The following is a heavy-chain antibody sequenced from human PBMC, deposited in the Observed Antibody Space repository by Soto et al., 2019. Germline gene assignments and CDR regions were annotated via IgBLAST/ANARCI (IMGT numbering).Heavy chain of an antibody. CDR2: IYWDDDK. Sequence: QITLKESGPTLVKPTQTLTLTCTFSGFSLSTSGVGVGWIRQPPGKALEWLALIYWDDDKRYSPSLQSRLTITKDTSKNQVVLTMTNMDPVDTATYYCAHTLYGSGSYYSGVDAFDIWGQGTMVTVSS. CDR3: AHTLYGSGSYYSGVDAFDI. J-gene: IGHJ3*02. V-gene: IGHV2-5*02. CDR1: GFSLSTSGVG. D-gene: IGHD3-10*01.